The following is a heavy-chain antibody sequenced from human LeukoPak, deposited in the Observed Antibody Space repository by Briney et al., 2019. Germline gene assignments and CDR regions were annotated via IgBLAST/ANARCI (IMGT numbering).Heavy chain of an antibody. Sequence: ASVKVSCKASGYTFTSYGISWVRQAPGQGLEWMGWISAYNGNTNYAQKLQGRVTMTTDTSTSTAYMELRSLRSDDTAVYYCARDSYSSGWYHPNTDYWGQGTLVTVSS. D-gene: IGHD6-19*01. CDR1: GYTFTSYG. CDR3: ARDSYSSGWYHPNTDY. V-gene: IGHV1-18*01. J-gene: IGHJ4*02. CDR2: ISAYNGNT.